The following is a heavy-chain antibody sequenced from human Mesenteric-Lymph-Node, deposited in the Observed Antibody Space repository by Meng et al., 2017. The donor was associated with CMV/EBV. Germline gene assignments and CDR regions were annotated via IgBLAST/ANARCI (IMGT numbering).Heavy chain of an antibody. D-gene: IGHD2-2*01. CDR3: AKDSYQLLFYFDY. CDR2: ISGSGGST. J-gene: IGHJ4*02. Sequence: GESLKISCAASGFTFSSYAMHWVRQAPGKGLEWVSAISGSGGSTYYADSVKGRFTISRDNSKNTLYLQMNSLRAEDTAVYYCAKDSYQLLFYFDYWGQGTLVTVSS. CDR1: GFTFSSYA. V-gene: IGHV3-23*01.